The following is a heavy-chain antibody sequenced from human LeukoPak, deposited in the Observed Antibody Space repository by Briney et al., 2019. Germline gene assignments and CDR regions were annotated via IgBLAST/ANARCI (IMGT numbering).Heavy chain of an antibody. V-gene: IGHV5-51*01. CDR3: ARVFSYCGGDCEDLASNY. Sequence: GESLKISCKGSGYSFTSYWIGWVRQMPGKGLEWMGIIYPGDSDTRYSPSFQGQVTISADKSISTAYLQWSSLKASDTAMYYCARVFSYCGGDCEDLASNYWGQGTLVTVSS. D-gene: IGHD2-21*02. CDR2: IYPGDSDT. CDR1: GYSFTSYW. J-gene: IGHJ4*02.